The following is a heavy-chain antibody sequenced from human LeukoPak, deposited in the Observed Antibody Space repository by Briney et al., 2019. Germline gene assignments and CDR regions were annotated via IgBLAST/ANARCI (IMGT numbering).Heavy chain of an antibody. V-gene: IGHV4-34*01. Sequence: KPSETLSLTCAVYGGSFRGYYWSWIRQPPGKGLEWIGEINHSGSTNYNPSLKSRVTISVDTSKNQISLKLSSVTAADTAVYYCARGLRYCSSTSCYTITYYFDYWGQGTLVTVSS. D-gene: IGHD2-2*02. CDR1: GGSFRGYY. J-gene: IGHJ4*02. CDR2: INHSGST. CDR3: ARGLRYCSSTSCYTITYYFDY.